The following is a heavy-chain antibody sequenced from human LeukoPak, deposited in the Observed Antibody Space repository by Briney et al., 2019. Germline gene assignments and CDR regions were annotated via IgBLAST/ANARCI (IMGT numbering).Heavy chain of an antibody. Sequence: SETLSLTGTVSGGSISSGGYYWNWIRQHPGKGLEWIGYISYSGSTHHNPSLKSRVTISVDTSKNQFSLKLTSVTAADTAVYYCARGGLGTSYWYYAFDIWGQGTMVAVSS. D-gene: IGHD2-2*01. CDR1: GGSISSGGYY. V-gene: IGHV4-31*03. J-gene: IGHJ3*02. CDR3: ARGGLGTSYWYYAFDI. CDR2: ISYSGST.